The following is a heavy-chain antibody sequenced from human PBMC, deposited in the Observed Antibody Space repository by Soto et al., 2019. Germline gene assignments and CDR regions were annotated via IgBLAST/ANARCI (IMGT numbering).Heavy chain of an antibody. D-gene: IGHD1-7*01. J-gene: IGHJ4*02. CDR1: GFTFSDYY. CDR2: ISSSGSTI. CDR3: ARGRKTGTTPYGY. V-gene: IGHV3-11*01. Sequence: PGGSLRLSCAASGFTFSDYYMSWIRQAPGKGLEWVSYISSSGSTIYYVDSVKGRFTISRDNAKNSLYLQVSSLRAEDTAVYYCARGRKTGTTPYGYWGQGTLVTVSS.